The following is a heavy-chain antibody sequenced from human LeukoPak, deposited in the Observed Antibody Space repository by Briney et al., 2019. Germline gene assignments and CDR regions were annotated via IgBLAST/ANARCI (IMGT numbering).Heavy chain of an antibody. Sequence: GASVKVSCKASGYAFTTYYIHWVRQAPGQGLEWMGIINPSGGSTNYAQRFQGRITMTRDTSTSTVYMELSSLSSEDTAVYYCARGKQAAALTEPSDYWGQGTLVTVSS. CDR1: GYAFTTYY. V-gene: IGHV1-46*01. CDR3: ARGKQAAALTEPSDY. D-gene: IGHD6-13*01. J-gene: IGHJ4*02. CDR2: INPSGGST.